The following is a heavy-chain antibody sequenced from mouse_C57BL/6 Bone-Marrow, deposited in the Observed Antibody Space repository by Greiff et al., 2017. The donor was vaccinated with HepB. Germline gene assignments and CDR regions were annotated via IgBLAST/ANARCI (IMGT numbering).Heavy chain of an antibody. V-gene: IGHV5-16*01. D-gene: IGHD1-1*01. J-gene: IGHJ1*03. CDR2: INYDGSST. CDR3: AREDYYGSSFWYFDV. Sequence: EVKLVDSEGGLVQPGSSMKLSCTASGFTFSDYYMAWVRQVPEKGLEWVANINYDGSSTYYLDSLKSRFIISRDNAKNILYLQMSSLKSEDTATYYCAREDYYGSSFWYFDVWGTGTTVTVSS. CDR1: GFTFSDYY.